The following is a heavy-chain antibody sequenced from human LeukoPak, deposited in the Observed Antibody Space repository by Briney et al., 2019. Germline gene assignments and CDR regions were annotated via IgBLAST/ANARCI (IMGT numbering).Heavy chain of an antibody. D-gene: IGHD5-18*01. CDR3: ARGEYNYGRDWFDP. V-gene: IGHV1-2*02. CDR2: INPNSGGT. CDR1: GYTFTGYF. Sequence: GASVKVSCKASGYTFTGYFMHWVRQAPGQGLEWMGWINPNSGGTNYAQKVQGRVTMTRDTSISTAYTELSSLRSDDTAVYYCARGEYNYGRDWFDPWGQGTLVTVSS. J-gene: IGHJ5*02.